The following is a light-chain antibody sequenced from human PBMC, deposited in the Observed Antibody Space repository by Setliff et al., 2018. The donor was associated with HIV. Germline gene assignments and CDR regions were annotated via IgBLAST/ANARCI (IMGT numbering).Light chain of an antibody. Sequence: DIVMTQSPLSLPVTPGEPASISCRSSQSLLHSNGYNYLDWYLQKPGQSPQLLIYLGSNRASGVPDRFSGSGSGTDFTLKISRVEAADVGVYYCMQALQPPPTFGQGTKV. V-gene: IGKV2-28*01. CDR3: MQALQPPPT. J-gene: IGKJ1*01. CDR2: LGS. CDR1: QSLLHSNGYNY.